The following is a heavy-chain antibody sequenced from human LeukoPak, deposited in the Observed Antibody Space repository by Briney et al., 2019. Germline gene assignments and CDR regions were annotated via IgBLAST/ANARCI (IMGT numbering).Heavy chain of an antibody. V-gene: IGHV1-2*06. J-gene: IGHJ6*02. CDR1: GYTFTGYH. Sequence: ASVKVSCKASGYTFTGYHMHWVRQAPGQGLEWMGRINPNSGDTNYAQKFQGRVTMTRDTSISTAYMELSRLRFDDTAVYYCARDRIVVVPAAMDYYYYGMDVWGQGTTVTVSS. D-gene: IGHD2-2*01. CDR3: ARDRIVVVPAAMDYYYYGMDV. CDR2: INPNSGDT.